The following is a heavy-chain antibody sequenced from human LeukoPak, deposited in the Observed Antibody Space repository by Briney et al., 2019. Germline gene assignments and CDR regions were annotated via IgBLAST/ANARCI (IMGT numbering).Heavy chain of an antibody. Sequence: HPGGSLRLSCAATGFIFSNYAMNWVRQAPGKGLEWVAVISYDGSNKYYADSVKGRFTISRDNSKNTLYLQMNSLRAEDTAVYYCASYGHGDYWGQGTLVTVSS. V-gene: IGHV3-30*04. CDR2: ISYDGSNK. D-gene: IGHD3-10*01. CDR1: GFIFSNYA. CDR3: ASYGHGDY. J-gene: IGHJ4*02.